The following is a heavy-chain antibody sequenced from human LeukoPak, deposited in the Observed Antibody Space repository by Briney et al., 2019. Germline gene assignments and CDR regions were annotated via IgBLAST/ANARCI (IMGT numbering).Heavy chain of an antibody. V-gene: IGHV4-39*01. J-gene: IGHJ4*02. Sequence: NPSETLSLTCTVSGGSISSSSYYWGWIRQPPGKGLEWIGSIYYSGSTYYNPSLKSRVTISVDTSKNQFSLKLSSVTAADTAVYYCAVDLRGYRYAYTYWGQGTLVPVSS. CDR1: GGSISSSSYY. CDR3: AVDLRGYRYAYTY. D-gene: IGHD5-18*01. CDR2: IYYSGST.